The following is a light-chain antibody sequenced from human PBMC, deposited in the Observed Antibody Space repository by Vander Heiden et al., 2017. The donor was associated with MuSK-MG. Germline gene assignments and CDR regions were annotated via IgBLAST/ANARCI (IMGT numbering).Light chain of an antibody. Sequence: QSVLTQPPSASGTPGQRVTISCSGSSSNLGSNTVNWYQQLPGTAPKLLLYSNNQRPAGVPDRFSGSKSGTSASLAISGLQSEDEADYYCAAWDDSLNGPVFGGETKLTVL. CDR2: SNN. CDR3: AAWDDSLNGPV. J-gene: IGLJ2*01. V-gene: IGLV1-44*01. CDR1: SSNLGSNT.